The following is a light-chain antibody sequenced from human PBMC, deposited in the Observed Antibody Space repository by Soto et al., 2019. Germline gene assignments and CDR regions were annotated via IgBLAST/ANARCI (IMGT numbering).Light chain of an antibody. CDR3: QQYDSFPWT. Sequence: DIQMTQSPSTLSASVGDRVAITCRASQGISKWLAWYQQKPGKPPKLLICDASGLDSGVPSRFSGSGYGTEFTLTISGLQPEDFATFYCQQYDSFPWTFGPGTKVDIK. CDR1: QGISKW. J-gene: IGKJ1*01. CDR2: DAS. V-gene: IGKV1-5*01.